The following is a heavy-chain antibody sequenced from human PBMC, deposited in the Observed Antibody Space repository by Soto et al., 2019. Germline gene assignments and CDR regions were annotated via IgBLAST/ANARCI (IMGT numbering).Heavy chain of an antibody. CDR3: ARDNFYGGISDASGGFDI. Sequence: VQLQESGPGLVKASETLSLICSVSGGSVSSGRYYWTWIRQPPGKGLEWIGYMYYTGSTNYNPTLVSGVTISVGGSNNQFSLRLQSVTGAETAVYYCARDNFYGGISDASGGFDIWGQGTMVTVSS. J-gene: IGHJ3*02. D-gene: IGHD2-15*01. CDR2: MYYTGST. CDR1: GGSVSSGRYY. V-gene: IGHV4-61*01.